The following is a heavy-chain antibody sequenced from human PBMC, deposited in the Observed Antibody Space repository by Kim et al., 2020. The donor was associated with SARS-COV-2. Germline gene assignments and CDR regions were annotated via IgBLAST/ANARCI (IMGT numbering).Heavy chain of an antibody. CDR2: INPNSGGT. CDR3: ARAPASYSSGWPYYFDY. Sequence: ASVKVSCKSSGYTFTGYYMHWVRQAPGQGLEWMGWINPNSGGTNYAQKFQGRVTMTRDTSISTAYMELSRLGSDDTAVYYCARAPASYSSGWPYYFDYWGQGTLVTVSS. D-gene: IGHD6-19*01. V-gene: IGHV1-2*02. CDR1: GYTFTGYY. J-gene: IGHJ4*02.